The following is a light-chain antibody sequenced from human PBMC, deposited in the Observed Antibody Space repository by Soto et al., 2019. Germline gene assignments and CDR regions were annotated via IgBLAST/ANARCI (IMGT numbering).Light chain of an antibody. V-gene: IGKV1-5*01. J-gene: IGKJ1*01. Sequence: DLQMTQSPSTLSASVGDRVTITCRASQGISKWLAWYQQNPGKAPTILIYGASSLESGVPSRFSGSRSGTDFILAISSLQPDDFATYYCQQYSRYDMWSFGQGTKVDLK. CDR2: GAS. CDR1: QGISKW. CDR3: QQYSRYDMWS.